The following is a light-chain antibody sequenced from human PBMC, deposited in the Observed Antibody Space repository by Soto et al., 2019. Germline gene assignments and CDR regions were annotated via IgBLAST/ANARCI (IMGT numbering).Light chain of an antibody. Sequence: IQMTQFPSTLTPSVGDRVTITCRASRSISDWLAWYQQKLGKAPKLLIFDASTLKSGVSSRFSGSGSGTEFTLTITGLQPEDVATYYCLQYSSHSWTFGQGTKVDIK. V-gene: IGKV1-5*01. CDR1: RSISDW. J-gene: IGKJ1*01. CDR3: LQYSSHSWT. CDR2: DAS.